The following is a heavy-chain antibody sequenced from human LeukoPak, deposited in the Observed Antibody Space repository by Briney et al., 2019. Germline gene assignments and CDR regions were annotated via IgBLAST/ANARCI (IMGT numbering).Heavy chain of an antibody. J-gene: IGHJ4*02. Sequence: ASVKVSCKASGYTFNDYYIHWVRQGPRQGLEWMGWISPKSGVTNYEQKFQGRVTMARDTSLSTAYMELSSLRSDDTAVYFCARALGSYYDTSVYQAYWGQGTLVSV. CDR3: ARALGSYYDTSVYQAY. D-gene: IGHD3-22*01. V-gene: IGHV1-2*02. CDR1: GYTFNDYY. CDR2: ISPKSGVT.